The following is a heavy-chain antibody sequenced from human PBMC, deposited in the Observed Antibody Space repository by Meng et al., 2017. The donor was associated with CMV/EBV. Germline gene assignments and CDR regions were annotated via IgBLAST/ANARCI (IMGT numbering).Heavy chain of an antibody. Sequence: GGSLRLSCAASGFTFSSYGMHWVRQAPGKGLEWVAVIWYDGSNKYYADSVKGRFTISRDNAKNTLYLQMSGLRVEDTAVYYCAGTPKSVYFDNWGQGTLVTVSS. J-gene: IGHJ4*02. V-gene: IGHV3-33*03. CDR2: IWYDGSNK. D-gene: IGHD1-14*01. CDR3: AGTPKSVYFDN. CDR1: GFTFSSYG.